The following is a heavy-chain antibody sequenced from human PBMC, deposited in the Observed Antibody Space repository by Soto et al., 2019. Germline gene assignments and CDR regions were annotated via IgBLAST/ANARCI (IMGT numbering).Heavy chain of an antibody. CDR1: ESTFRNYA. D-gene: IGHD3-10*01. V-gene: IGHV3-23*01. CDR3: AKEGNRVRGPDY. Sequence: EVQLLESGEGWVHPGGSLRLSCAAAESTFRNYALSWCPQAPGKGLEWVSAISGTGGSTYSADSGKGRFTISRDNSKNTLYVQMNSLRVEDTAVYYCAKEGNRVRGPDYWGQGTLVTVSS. J-gene: IGHJ4*02. CDR2: ISGTGGST.